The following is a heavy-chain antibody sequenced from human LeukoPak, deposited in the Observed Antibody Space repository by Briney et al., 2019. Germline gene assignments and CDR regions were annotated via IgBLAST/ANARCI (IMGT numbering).Heavy chain of an antibody. CDR2: IYPGDSDT. D-gene: IGHD6-19*01. CDR3: ATWGSSAWFDY. J-gene: IGHJ4*02. Sequence: GESLKISCKGSGYSSSTYWIGWVRQMPGKGLEYTGIIYPGDSDTRYSPSFQGQVTISADKSISAAYLQWSRLKASDTAIYYCATWGSSAWFDYWGQGTLVTVSS. V-gene: IGHV5-51*01. CDR1: GYSSSTYW.